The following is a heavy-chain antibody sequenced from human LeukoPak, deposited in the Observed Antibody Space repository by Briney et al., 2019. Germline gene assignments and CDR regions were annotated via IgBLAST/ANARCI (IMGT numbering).Heavy chain of an antibody. V-gene: IGHV2-5*01. Sequence: ESGPTLVRPTETLTLTCTFSGFSLDSTAVGVGWVRQPPGKALEWLALIYGSDDKRYMPSLQNRLTITKDTSKNLMVLTMANVDPVDTATYYCARQGYGYVYFDFWGRGILVTVSS. CDR3: ARQGYGYVYFDF. CDR1: GFSLDSTAVG. D-gene: IGHD5-18*01. CDR2: IYGSDDK. J-gene: IGHJ4*02.